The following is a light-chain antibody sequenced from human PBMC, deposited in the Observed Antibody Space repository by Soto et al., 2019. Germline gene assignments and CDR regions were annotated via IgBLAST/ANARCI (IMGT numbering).Light chain of an antibody. J-gene: IGKJ1*01. Sequence: DIQMTQSPSTLSASVGDRVTITCRASQSINSWLAWYQQKPGKAPKVLIFKASSLESGVPSRFSGSGSGREFTLTISSLQPEDFATYYCQQYGTYWTLGQGTKVEVK. CDR3: QQYGTYWT. CDR2: KAS. V-gene: IGKV1-5*03. CDR1: QSINSW.